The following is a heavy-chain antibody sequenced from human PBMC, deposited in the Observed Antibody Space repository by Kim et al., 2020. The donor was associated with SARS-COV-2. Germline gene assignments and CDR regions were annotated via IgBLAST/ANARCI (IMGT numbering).Heavy chain of an antibody. J-gene: IGHJ6*02. CDR3: TTDKITYYYGSGSYPSYWYGMDV. CDR1: GFTFSNAW. D-gene: IGHD3-10*01. Sequence: GGSLRLSCAASGFTFSNAWMSWVRQAPGKGLEWVGRIKSKTDGGTTDYAAPVKGRFTISRDDSKNTLYLQMNSLKTEDTAVYYCTTDKITYYYGSGSYPSYWYGMDVWGQGTTVTVSS. CDR2: IKSKTDGGTT. V-gene: IGHV3-15*01.